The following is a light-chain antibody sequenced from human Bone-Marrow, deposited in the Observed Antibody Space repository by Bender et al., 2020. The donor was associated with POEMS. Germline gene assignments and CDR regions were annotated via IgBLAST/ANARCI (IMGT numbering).Light chain of an antibody. J-gene: IGLJ3*02. CDR1: SRDLGGYNY. CDR2: DVS. CDR3: ISYTSSSTLV. V-gene: IGLV2-14*03. Sequence: QSALTQPASVSGSPAQSITISCTGTSRDLGGYNYVSRYQQHPGKAPKLMILDVSNRPSGISKRFSGSRSGSAAALTISGLQAEDEADYFCISYTSSSTLVFGGGTKLTVL.